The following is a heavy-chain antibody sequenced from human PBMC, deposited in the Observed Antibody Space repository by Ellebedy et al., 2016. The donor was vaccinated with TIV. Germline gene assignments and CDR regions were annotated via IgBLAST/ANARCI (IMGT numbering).Heavy chain of an antibody. J-gene: IGHJ3*01. V-gene: IGHV4-34*01. CDR2: INHSGTT. Sequence: SETLSLXCAVNSGSFTAFYWSWIRQSPGQGLQWLAEINHSGTTNYNSSLDSRVTISVDPSRKQFSLRVTSVTAADTAVYYCGRGRYWGFDVWGQGTVVTVSS. CDR1: SGSFTAFY. D-gene: IGHD2-21*01. CDR3: GRGRYWGFDV.